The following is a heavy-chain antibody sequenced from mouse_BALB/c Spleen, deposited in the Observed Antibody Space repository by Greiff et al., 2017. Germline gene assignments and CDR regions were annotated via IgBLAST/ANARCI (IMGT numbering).Heavy chain of an antibody. J-gene: IGHJ3*01. CDR3: ASYLLWLRQAWFAY. CDR1: GYSITSDYA. D-gene: IGHD2-2*01. Sequence: EVKLMESGPGLVKPSQSLSLTCTVTGYSITSDYAWNWIRQFPGNKLEWMGYISYSGSTSYNPSLKSRISITRDTSKNQFFLQLNSVTTEDTATYYCASYLLWLRQAWFAYWGQGTLVTVSA. CDR2: ISYSGST. V-gene: IGHV3-2*02.